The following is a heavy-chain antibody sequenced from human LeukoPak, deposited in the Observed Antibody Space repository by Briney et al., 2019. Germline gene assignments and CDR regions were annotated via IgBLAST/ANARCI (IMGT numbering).Heavy chain of an antibody. D-gene: IGHD3-10*01. Sequence: PGRSLRLSCAASGFTFDDYAMHWVRQAPGKGLEWVSGISWNSGSIGYADSVKGRFTISRDNAKNSLYLQMNSLRAEDTALYYCAKDLSHKGAGSFDYWGQGTLVTVSS. CDR1: GFTFDDYA. CDR3: AKDLSHKGAGSFDY. CDR2: ISWNSGSI. V-gene: IGHV3-9*01. J-gene: IGHJ4*02.